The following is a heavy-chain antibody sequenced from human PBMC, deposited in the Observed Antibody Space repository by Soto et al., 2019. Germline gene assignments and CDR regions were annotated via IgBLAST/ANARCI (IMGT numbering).Heavy chain of an antibody. D-gene: IGHD3-3*01. J-gene: IGHJ5*02. CDR3: ARDGDPGYAFWSGPLGGGRFDP. Sequence: QVQLVQSGAEVKKPGSSVNVSCKTFGATFGNTAVTWVRQAPGQGLEWMGGIVPMFGTANYAQKFQGRVTITADESTNTAYMELSSLRSDDTAVYYCARDGDPGYAFWSGPLGGGRFDPWGQGTLVTVSS. CDR2: IVPMFGTA. CDR1: GATFGNTA. V-gene: IGHV1-69*12.